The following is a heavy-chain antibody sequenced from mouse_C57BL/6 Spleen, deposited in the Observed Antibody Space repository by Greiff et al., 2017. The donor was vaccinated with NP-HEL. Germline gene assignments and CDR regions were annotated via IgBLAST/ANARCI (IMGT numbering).Heavy chain of an antibody. CDR1: GYTFTSYW. Sequence: QVQLQQPGAELVKAGASVKMSCKASGYTFTSYWMHWVKQRLGQGLEWFAETNPTNGRTYYNEKFKSKATLTVDKSSSTACMLLSGPTFEDSAVYYCARIKRIVATYGDYWGGGTTRT. CDR3: ARIKRIVATYGDY. V-gene: IGHV1S81*02. D-gene: IGHD1-1*01. CDR2: TNPTNGRT. J-gene: IGHJ2*01.